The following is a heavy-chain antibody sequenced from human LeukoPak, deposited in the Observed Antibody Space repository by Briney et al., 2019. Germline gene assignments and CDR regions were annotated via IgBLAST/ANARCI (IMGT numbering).Heavy chain of an antibody. CDR1: GGSISSYY. J-gene: IGHJ4*02. CDR3: AGGITGTTFLDY. Sequence: SETLSLTCTVSGGSISSYYWSWIRQPPGKGLEWIGYIYYSGSTNYNPSLKSRVTISVDTSKNQFSLKLSSVTAADTAVYYCAGGITGTTFLDYWGQGTLVTVSS. D-gene: IGHD1-7*01. CDR2: IYYSGST. V-gene: IGHV4-59*01.